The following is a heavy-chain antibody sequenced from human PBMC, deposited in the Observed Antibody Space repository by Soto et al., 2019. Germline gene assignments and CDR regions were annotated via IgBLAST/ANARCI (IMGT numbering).Heavy chain of an antibody. V-gene: IGHV1-8*01. J-gene: IGHJ2*01. CDR3: PRGPGSSSDYCYFDL. D-gene: IGHD6-6*01. CDR1: GYTFTSYD. CDR2: MNPNSGNT. Sequence: ASVKVSCKGSGYTFTSYDINWVRQATGQRLEWMGWMNPNSGNTGYVQKFQGRVTMTSNSSISTAYMELSSLRSEDTALYYCPRGPGSSSDYCYFDLWGRCTLVTVSS.